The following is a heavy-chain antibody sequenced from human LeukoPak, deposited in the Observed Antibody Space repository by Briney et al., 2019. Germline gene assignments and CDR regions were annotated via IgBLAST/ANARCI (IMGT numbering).Heavy chain of an antibody. D-gene: IGHD3-22*01. V-gene: IGHV4-38-2*02. CDR3: ARHSFRYHDSSGPPDY. CDR1: GYSISSGYY. CDR2: IYHSGST. J-gene: IGHJ4*02. Sequence: SETLSLTCTVSGYSISSGYYWGWIRQPPGKGLEWIGSIYHSGSTYYNPSLKSRVTISVDTSKNQFSLKLSSVTAADTAVYYCARHSFRYHDSSGPPDYWGQGTLVTVSS.